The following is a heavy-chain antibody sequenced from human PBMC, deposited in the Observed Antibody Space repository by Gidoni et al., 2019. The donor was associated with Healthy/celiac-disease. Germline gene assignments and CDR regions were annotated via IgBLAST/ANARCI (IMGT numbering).Heavy chain of an antibody. V-gene: IGHV3-64D*06. CDR1: GFTFSTCA. CDR3: VKGLNYDFWSGYSGFLDY. J-gene: IGHJ4*02. Sequence: EVQLVESGGGLVQPGGSLRLSCSASGFTFSTCAMHWVRQAPGKGLEYVSAISSDGGTTYYADSVKGRFTISRDNSKNTLYLQMSSLRAEDTAVFYCVKGLNYDFWSGYSGFLDYWGQGTLVTVSS. CDR2: ISSDGGTT. D-gene: IGHD3-3*01.